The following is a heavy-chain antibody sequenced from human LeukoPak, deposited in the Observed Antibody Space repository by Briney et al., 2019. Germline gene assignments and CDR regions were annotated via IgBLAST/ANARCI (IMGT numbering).Heavy chain of an antibody. CDR1: GYTFTSYG. Sequence: GASVKVSCKASGYTFTSYGISWVRQAPGQGLEWMGWISAYNGNTNYAQKLQGRVTVTTDTSTSTAYMELRSLRSDDTAVYYCARDQIGDYAYYYYGMDVWGRGTTVTVSS. V-gene: IGHV1-18*01. CDR2: ISAYNGNT. D-gene: IGHD4-17*01. CDR3: ARDQIGDYAYYYYGMDV. J-gene: IGHJ6*02.